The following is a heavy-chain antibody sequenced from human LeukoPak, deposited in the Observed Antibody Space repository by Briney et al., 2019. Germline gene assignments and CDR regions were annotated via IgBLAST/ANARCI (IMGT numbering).Heavy chain of an antibody. V-gene: IGHV4-38-2*02. CDR1: GYSISSGYY. J-gene: IGHJ4*02. D-gene: IGHD4-11*01. CDR2: IYHSGST. Sequence: SETLSLTCTVSGYSISSGYYWGWIRQPPGKGLEWIGSIYHSGSTYYNPSLKSRVTISVDTSKNQFSLKLSSATAADTAVYYCARDDYSNPIDYWGQGTLVTVSS. CDR3: ARDDYSNPIDY.